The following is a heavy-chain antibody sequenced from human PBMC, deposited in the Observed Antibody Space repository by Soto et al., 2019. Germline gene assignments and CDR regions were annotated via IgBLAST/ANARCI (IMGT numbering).Heavy chain of an antibody. Sequence: QVQLVESGGGVVQPGRSLRLSCAASGFTFSSYGMLWVRQAPGKGLEWVAVIWHDGSNKYYADSVKGRFTISRDNSKNTLYLQMNSLRAEDTAVYYCARTDSGNYLGWFDPWGQGTLVTVSS. V-gene: IGHV3-33*01. CDR3: ARTDSGNYLGWFDP. CDR2: IWHDGSNK. CDR1: GFTFSSYG. D-gene: IGHD1-26*01. J-gene: IGHJ5*02.